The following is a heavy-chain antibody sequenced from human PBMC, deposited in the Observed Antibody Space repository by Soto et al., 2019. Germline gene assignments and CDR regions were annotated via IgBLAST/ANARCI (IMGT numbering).Heavy chain of an antibody. CDR1: GFTFSTSV. CDR3: ARDGPDTASSDFIDY. Sequence: QMHLVVSGGGVVQPGRSLRLSCAGSGFTFSTSVMHWVRQAPGKGLEWLAVIWHDGSDISYGDSVRGRFTISRANSKNTVYLEMDNVREEDTAVYFSARDGPDTASSDFIDYWGEGTLVTVSS. V-gene: IGHV3-33*01. J-gene: IGHJ4*02. D-gene: IGHD2-8*01. CDR2: IWHDGSDI.